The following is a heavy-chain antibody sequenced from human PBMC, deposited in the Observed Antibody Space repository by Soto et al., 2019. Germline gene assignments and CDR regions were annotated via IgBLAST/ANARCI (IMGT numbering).Heavy chain of an antibody. J-gene: IGHJ4*02. CDR2: VFYSGST. V-gene: IGHV4-61*01. CDR1: GDSVRRGTYY. D-gene: IGHD7-27*01. CDR3: AILSGDDPPRLFFSF. Sequence: SETLSLSCTVSGDSVRRGTYYCSWIRQPPGKGLDWIGYVFYSGSTNYNPPLKSRVSIAVDTSKNQFSLKLSSVTAADTAVYYCAILSGDDPPRLFFSFCGQGT.